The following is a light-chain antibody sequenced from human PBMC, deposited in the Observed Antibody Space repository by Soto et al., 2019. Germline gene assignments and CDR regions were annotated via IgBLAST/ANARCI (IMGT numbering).Light chain of an antibody. J-gene: IGLJ3*02. CDR3: QSYDTGLRGWL. V-gene: IGLV1-40*01. Sequence: QLVLTQPPSVSGAPWQRVTISCTGSSSNIGAGHAVHWYRQFPGTPPKLLIYGDTHRPSGVPDRFSGSKSATSASLAITGLQAGDEAVYYCQSYDTGLRGWLFGGGTKLTVL. CDR2: GDT. CDR1: SSNIGAGHA.